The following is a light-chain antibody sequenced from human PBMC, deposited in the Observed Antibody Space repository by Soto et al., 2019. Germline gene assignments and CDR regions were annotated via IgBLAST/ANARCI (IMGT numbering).Light chain of an antibody. Sequence: QLVLTQSPSASASLGASVKLTCTLSSGHSNYAIAWHQQQPEKGPRYLMRVNSDGSHNKGDGIPDRFSASSSGSERYLTISSLQPEDEADYFCQTWASGIRLFGGGTKVTVL. CDR3: QTWASGIRL. J-gene: IGLJ3*02. V-gene: IGLV4-69*01. CDR1: SGHSNYA. CDR2: VNSDGSH.